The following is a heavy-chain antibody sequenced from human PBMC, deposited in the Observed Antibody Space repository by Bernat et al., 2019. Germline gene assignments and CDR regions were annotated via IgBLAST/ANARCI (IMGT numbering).Heavy chain of an antibody. CDR3: ARESVAGPDY. V-gene: IGHV3-74*01. Sequence: EVQLVESGGVVVQPGGSLRLSCAASGFTFDDYAMHWVRQAPGMGLVWVSRIESDGISTTYADSVKGRFTISRDNAKNTLYLQMNSLRAEDTAVYYCARESVAGPDYWGQGTLVTVSS. CDR1: GFTFDDYA. D-gene: IGHD6-19*01. J-gene: IGHJ4*02. CDR2: IESDGIST.